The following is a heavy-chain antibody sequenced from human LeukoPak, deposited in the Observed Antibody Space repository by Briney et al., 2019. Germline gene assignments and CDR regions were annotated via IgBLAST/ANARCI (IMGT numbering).Heavy chain of an antibody. Sequence: GGSLRLSCAASGFTFNTFNMNWVRQAPGKGLEWVSSITSGGDYISCADSVKGRFTTSRDNAKNSLSLQLNSLRVEDTAVYYCARGHYDVLAASYKWTPDYWGQGTLVTVSS. D-gene: IGHD3-9*01. V-gene: IGHV3-21*01. CDR2: ITSGGDYI. CDR1: GFTFNTFN. CDR3: ARGHYDVLAASYKWTPDY. J-gene: IGHJ4*02.